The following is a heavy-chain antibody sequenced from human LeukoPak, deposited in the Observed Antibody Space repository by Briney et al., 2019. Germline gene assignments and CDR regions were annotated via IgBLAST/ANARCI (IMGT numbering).Heavy chain of an antibody. Sequence: GASVKVSCKASGYTFTTYDINWVRQAPGQGLEWMGWMNPNSGNTGYAQTLQGRVTITRDTSISTAYMELSSLRSEDTAVYYCARATRYYYDSSGHWWFDPWGQGTLVTVSS. CDR1: GYTFTTYD. CDR3: ARATRYYYDSSGHWWFDP. J-gene: IGHJ5*02. CDR2: MNPNSGNT. D-gene: IGHD3-22*01. V-gene: IGHV1-8*03.